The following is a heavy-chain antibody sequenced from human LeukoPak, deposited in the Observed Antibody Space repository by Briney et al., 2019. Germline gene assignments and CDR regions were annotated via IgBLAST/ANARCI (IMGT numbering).Heavy chain of an antibody. D-gene: IGHD6-13*01. CDR2: IRSSGSTI. CDR3: ARDRSSSWYANYFDY. CDR1: GFTFSSYE. J-gene: IGHJ4*02. V-gene: IGHV3-48*03. Sequence: GGSLRLSCAASGFTFSSYEMNWVRQAPGKGLEWVSDIRSSGSTIYYADSVKGRFTISRDNAKNSLYLQMNSLRAEDTAVYYCARDRSSSWYANYFDYWGQGTLVTVSS.